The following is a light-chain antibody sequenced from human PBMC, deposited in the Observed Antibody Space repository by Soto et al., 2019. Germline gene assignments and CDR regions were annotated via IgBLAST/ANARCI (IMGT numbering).Light chain of an antibody. CDR2: DAS. J-gene: IGKJ2*01. CDR1: QSISSW. V-gene: IGKV1-5*01. CDR3: EQYNSYMYT. Sequence: DIQMTQSPSTLSASVGDRVTITCRASQSISSWLAWYQQKPGQAPKLLIYDASILESGVPSRFSGSGSGTEFTLTISSLQPDDFATYYCEQYNSYMYTFGQGTKLEIK.